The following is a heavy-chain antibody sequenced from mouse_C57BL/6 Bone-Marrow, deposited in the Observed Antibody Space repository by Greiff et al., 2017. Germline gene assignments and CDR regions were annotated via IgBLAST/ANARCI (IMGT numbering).Heavy chain of an antibody. V-gene: IGHV1-55*01. CDR1: GYTFTSYW. CDR2: IYPGSGST. Sequence: VQLQQPGAELVKPGASVKMSCKASGYTFTSYWITWVKQRPGQGLEWIGDIYPGSGSTNYNEKFKSKATLTVDTSSSTAYMQLSSLTSEDSAVYYCARPYYCNYWYFDVWGRGTTVTVSA. D-gene: IGHD2-10*01. J-gene: IGHJ1*03. CDR3: ARPYYCNYWYFDV.